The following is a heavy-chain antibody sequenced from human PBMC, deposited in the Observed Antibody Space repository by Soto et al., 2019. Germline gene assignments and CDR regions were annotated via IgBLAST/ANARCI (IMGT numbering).Heavy chain of an antibody. D-gene: IGHD6-6*01. CDR3: ARDGFSPSYSSYRRGAFDI. Sequence: PSQTLSLPCAISGDSVSSKSAAWNWIRQSPSRGLEWLGRTYYRSKWYSDYAVSLKSRITINPDTSKNQFSLQLNSVTPEDTAVYYCARDGFSPSYSSYRRGAFDIWGQGTMVTVSS. V-gene: IGHV6-1*01. J-gene: IGHJ3*02. CDR1: GDSVSSKSAA. CDR2: TYYRSKWYS.